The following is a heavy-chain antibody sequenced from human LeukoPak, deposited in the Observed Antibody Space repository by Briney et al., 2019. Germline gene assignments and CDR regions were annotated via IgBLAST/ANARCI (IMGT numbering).Heavy chain of an antibody. CDR2: INPSGGST. Sequence: ASVKVSCKASGYTFTSYYMHWVRQAPGQGLEWMGIINPSGGSTSYAQKFQGRVTMTRDTSISTAYMELSRLRSDDTAVYYCARDYTPTYYDILTGKPQGNNWFDPWGQGTLVAVSS. CDR1: GYTFTSYY. V-gene: IGHV1-46*01. J-gene: IGHJ5*02. D-gene: IGHD3-9*01. CDR3: ARDYTPTYYDILTGKPQGNNWFDP.